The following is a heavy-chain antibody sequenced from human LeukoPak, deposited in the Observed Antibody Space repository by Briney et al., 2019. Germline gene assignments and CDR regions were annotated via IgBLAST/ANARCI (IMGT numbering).Heavy chain of an antibody. CDR3: AKGSRNSRPYYFDF. V-gene: IGHV3-30*02. J-gene: IGHJ4*02. CDR2: IRYDGSNK. Sequence: GGSLRLSCAASGFTFSSYGMHWVRQAPGKGLEWVAFIRYDGSNKYYADSVKGRFTISRDNSKNTLYLQMNSLRAEDTAVYYCAKGSRNSRPYYFDFWGQGTLVTVSS. CDR1: GFTFSSYG. D-gene: IGHD6-19*01.